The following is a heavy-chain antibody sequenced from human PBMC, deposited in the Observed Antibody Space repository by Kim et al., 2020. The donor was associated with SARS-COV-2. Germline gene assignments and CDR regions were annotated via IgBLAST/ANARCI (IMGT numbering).Heavy chain of an antibody. D-gene: IGHD3-10*01. CDR3: ARTRFSGFGEAFDI. J-gene: IGHJ3*02. V-gene: IGHV4-59*08. CDR1: GGSISSYY. CDR2: IYYSGST. Sequence: SETLSLTCTVSGGSISSYYWSWIRQPPGKGLEWIGYIYYSGSTNYNPSLKSRVTISVDTSKNQFSLKLSSVTAADTAVYYCARTRFSGFGEAFDIWGQGTMVTVSS.